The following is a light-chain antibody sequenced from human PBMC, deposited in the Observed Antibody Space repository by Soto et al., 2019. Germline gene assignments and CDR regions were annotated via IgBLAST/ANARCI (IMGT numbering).Light chain of an antibody. Sequence: IQLTQSPSSLSASVGDRVTITCLASQGISSYLGWYQQKPGKAPKLLIYGASTLQSGVPSRFSGSGSGTEFTLTISSLQPDDFATYFCQQYNTHMFTFGPGTKVDIK. CDR1: QGISSY. V-gene: IGKV1-9*01. J-gene: IGKJ3*01. CDR2: GAS. CDR3: QQYNTHMFT.